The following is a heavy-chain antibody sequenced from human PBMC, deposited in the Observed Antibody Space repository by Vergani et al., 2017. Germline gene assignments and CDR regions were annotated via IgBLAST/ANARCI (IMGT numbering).Heavy chain of an antibody. V-gene: IGHV3-73*02. CDR2: IRSKANSYAT. J-gene: IGHJ2*01. CDR1: GFTFSGSA. Sequence: EVQLVESGGGLVQPGGSLKLSCAASGFTFSGSAMHWVRQASGKGLGWVCRIRSKANSYATAYAATVKGRFTITRDDSKNTAYLQMNSLKTEDTAVYYCTRSNWNDGWYFDLWGRGTLVTVSS. CDR3: TRSNWNDGWYFDL. D-gene: IGHD1-20*01.